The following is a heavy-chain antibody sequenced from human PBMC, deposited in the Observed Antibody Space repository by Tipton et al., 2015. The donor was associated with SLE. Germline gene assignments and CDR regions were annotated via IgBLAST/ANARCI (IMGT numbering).Heavy chain of an antibody. CDR3: ARGSTKTGTRDY. CDR2: IYYSGST. J-gene: IGHJ4*02. CDR1: GGSISSGDYY. V-gene: IGHV4-61*03. Sequence: TLSLTCTVSGGSISSGDYYWSWIRQPPRKGLEWIGYIYYSGSTNYNPSLKSRVTISVDTSKNHFSLKLSSVTAADTAVYYCARGSTKTGTRDYWGQGTLVTVST. D-gene: IGHD1-7*01.